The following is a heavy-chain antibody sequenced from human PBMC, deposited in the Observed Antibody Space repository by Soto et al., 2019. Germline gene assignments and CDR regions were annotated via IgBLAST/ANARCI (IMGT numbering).Heavy chain of an antibody. D-gene: IGHD3-9*01. CDR2: INPSGGST. Sequence: GASVKVSCKASGYTFTTYDISWVRQAPGQGLEWMGIINPSGGSTSYAQKFQGRVTMTRDTSTSTVYMELSSLRSEDTAVYYCAGGIRYSSHYYYGMDVWGQGTTVTVSS. J-gene: IGHJ6*02. V-gene: IGHV1-46*01. CDR1: GYTFTTYD. CDR3: AGGIRYSSHYYYGMDV.